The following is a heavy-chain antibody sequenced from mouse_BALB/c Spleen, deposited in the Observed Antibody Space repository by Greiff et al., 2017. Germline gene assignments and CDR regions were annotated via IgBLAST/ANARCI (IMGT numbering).Heavy chain of an antibody. D-gene: IGHD3-3*01. CDR1: GFSLTSYD. J-gene: IGHJ3*01. V-gene: IGHV2-9-2*01. CDR2: IWTGGGT. Sequence: QVQLKESGPGLVAPSQSLSITCTVSGFSLTSYDISWIRQPPGKGLEWLGVIWTGGGTNYNSAFMSRLSISKDNSKSQVFLKMNSLQTDDTAIYYCVRDVSYVGFAYWGQGTLVTVSA. CDR3: VRDVSYVGFAY.